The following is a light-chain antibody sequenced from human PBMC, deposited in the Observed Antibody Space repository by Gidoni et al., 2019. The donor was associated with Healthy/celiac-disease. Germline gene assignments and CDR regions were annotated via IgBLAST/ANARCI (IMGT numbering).Light chain of an antibody. CDR1: SSNIGSNT. CDR3: AAWDDSLNGWV. J-gene: IGLJ3*02. Sequence: QSSLTQPPSASGTPGQRVTISCSGSSSNIGSNTVNWYQQLPGTAPKLIIYSNNQRPSGVPDRFSGSKSGTSASLAISGLQSEDEADYYCAAWDDSLNGWVFGGGTKLTVL. CDR2: SNN. V-gene: IGLV1-44*01.